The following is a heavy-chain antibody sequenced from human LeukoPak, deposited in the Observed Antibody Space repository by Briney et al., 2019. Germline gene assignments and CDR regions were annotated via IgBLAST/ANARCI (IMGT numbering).Heavy chain of an antibody. CDR3: AREEVLKAAAGTIVFDY. CDR2: ISYDGSNK. D-gene: IGHD6-13*01. CDR1: GFTFSSYA. V-gene: IGHV3-30*04. Sequence: GGSLRLSCAASGFTFSSYAMHWVRQAPGKGLEWVAVISYDGSNKYYADSVKGRFTISRDNSKNTLYLQMNSLRAEDTAVYYCAREEVLKAAAGTIVFDYWGQGTLVTVFS. J-gene: IGHJ4*02.